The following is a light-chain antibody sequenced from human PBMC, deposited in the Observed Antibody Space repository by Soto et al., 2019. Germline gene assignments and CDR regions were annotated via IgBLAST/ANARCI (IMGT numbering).Light chain of an antibody. J-gene: IGKJ3*01. V-gene: IGKV3-15*01. Sequence: EIVMTQSPATLSVSPGERATLSCRASQSVYNNFAWYQQKPGQAPRLLSSRASTRATGNPARFSGSGSGTEFTLTISSLQSEDFAVYYCQQYNNWPAVTFGPGAKVDI. CDR2: RAS. CDR1: QSVYNN. CDR3: QQYNNWPAVT.